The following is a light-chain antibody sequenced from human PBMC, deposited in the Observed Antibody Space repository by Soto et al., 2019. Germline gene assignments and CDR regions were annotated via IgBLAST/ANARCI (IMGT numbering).Light chain of an antibody. V-gene: IGKV1-27*01. Sequence: DIQMTQSPSSLSASVGDRVTLTCGASQGIRNYLAWYQQKPGKAPKLLISAASTLQSGVPSRFSGSGSGTDFTLTNSSLQPEDVATYYCQKYSSAPLTFGGGTKVEIK. CDR1: QGIRNY. CDR2: AAS. J-gene: IGKJ4*01. CDR3: QKYSSAPLT.